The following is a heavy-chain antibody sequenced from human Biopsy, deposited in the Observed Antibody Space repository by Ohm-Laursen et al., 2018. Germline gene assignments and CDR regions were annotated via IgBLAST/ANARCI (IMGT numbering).Heavy chain of an antibody. V-gene: IGHV4-59*08. J-gene: IGHJ1*01. CDR1: GGSTDSYY. CDR2: ISHTGYT. CDR3: ARGSNEYGGLYFPH. Sequence: GALSLTCSVSGGSTDSYYWNWIRQPPGKGLEWIGHISHTGYTSYKSSLKSRVTISLDTSRKHFSLRLTSLAAADTAVYYCARGSNEYGGLYFPHWGQGTLVTVSS. D-gene: IGHD4-23*01.